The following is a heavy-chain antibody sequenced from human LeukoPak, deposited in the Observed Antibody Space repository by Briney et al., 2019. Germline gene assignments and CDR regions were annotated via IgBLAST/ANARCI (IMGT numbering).Heavy chain of an antibody. J-gene: IGHJ1*01. CDR1: GFTFSSYS. V-gene: IGHV3-48*01. Sequence: GGSLRLSCAASGFTFSSYSMNWVRQAPGKGLEWVSYISSSSSTIYYADSVKGRFTISRDNAKDSLYLQMNSLRAEDTAVYYCASIGDYYDSSGYYYSEYFQHWGQGTLVTVSS. CDR2: ISSSSSTI. CDR3: ASIGDYYDSSGYYYSEYFQH. D-gene: IGHD3-22*01.